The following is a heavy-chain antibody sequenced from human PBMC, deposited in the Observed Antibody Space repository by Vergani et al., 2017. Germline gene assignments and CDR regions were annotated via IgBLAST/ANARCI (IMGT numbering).Heavy chain of an antibody. CDR2: INHSGST. CDR3: ARVRTATLYRYNWNYPLDYYYIDV. V-gene: IGHV4-34*01. Sequence: QVQLQQWGAGLLKPSETLSLTCAVYGGSFSGYYWSWIRQPPGKGLEWIGEINHSGSTNYNPSLKSRVTISVDTSKNQFSLKLSSVTAADTAVYYFARVRTATLYRYNWNYPLDYYYIDVWGKGTTVTVSS. D-gene: IGHD1-7*01. CDR1: GGSFSGYY. J-gene: IGHJ6*03.